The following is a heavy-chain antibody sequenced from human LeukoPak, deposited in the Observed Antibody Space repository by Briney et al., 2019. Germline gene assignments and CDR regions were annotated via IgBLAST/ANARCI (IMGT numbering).Heavy chain of an antibody. J-gene: IGHJ4*02. D-gene: IGHD3-22*01. CDR2: ISWNSGSI. CDR3: VRSAFHAGSGNYYDY. V-gene: IGHV3-9*01. Sequence: PGGSLRLSCAASGFTFDDYAMHWVRQVPGKGLEWVSGISWNSGSIGYADSVKGRFTISRDNAKKTLYLQMNSLRVEDTAVYYCVRSAFHAGSGNYYDYWGQGTLVTVSS. CDR1: GFTFDDYA.